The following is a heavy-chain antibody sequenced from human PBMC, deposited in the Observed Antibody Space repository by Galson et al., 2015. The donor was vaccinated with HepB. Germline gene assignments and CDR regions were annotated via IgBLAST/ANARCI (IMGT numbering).Heavy chain of an antibody. V-gene: IGHV3-30*18. Sequence: SLRLSCAASGFTFSNYGMEWVRQAPGKGLEWVAFISYDGSNKYYADSVKGRFTISRDNSKNTLYLQMNSLRGEDTAVYYCAKDYTNRDNWFDPWGQGTLVTVSS. CDR2: ISYDGSNK. D-gene: IGHD1-14*01. CDR1: GFTFSNYG. CDR3: AKDYTNRDNWFDP. J-gene: IGHJ5*02.